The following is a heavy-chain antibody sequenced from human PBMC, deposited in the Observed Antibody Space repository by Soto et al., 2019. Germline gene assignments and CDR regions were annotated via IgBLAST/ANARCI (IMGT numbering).Heavy chain of an antibody. CDR2: IWYDGSNK. CDR1: GFTFSSYG. D-gene: IGHD3-22*01. CDR3: ARDFRDSSGLDY. J-gene: IGHJ4*02. Sequence: GGSLRLSCAASGFTFSSYGMHWVRQAPGKGLEWVAVIWYDGSNKYYADSVKGRFTISRDNSKNNLYLQMNSLRAEDAAVYYCARDFRDSSGLDYWGQGTLVTVSS. V-gene: IGHV3-33*01.